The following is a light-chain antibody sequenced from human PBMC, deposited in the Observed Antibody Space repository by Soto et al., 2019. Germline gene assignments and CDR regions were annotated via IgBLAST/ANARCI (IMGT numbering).Light chain of an antibody. CDR1: SSDVGGYTY. V-gene: IGLV2-14*01. Sequence: QSALTQPASVSGSPGQSITISCTGTSSDVGGYTYVSWYQQHPGKAPKLMIYDVSNRPSGVSNRFSGSKSANTASLTISGLQAEDEADYYCSSYTTSSTPPYVFGTGTKVTVL. CDR3: SSYTTSSTPPYV. CDR2: DVS. J-gene: IGLJ1*01.